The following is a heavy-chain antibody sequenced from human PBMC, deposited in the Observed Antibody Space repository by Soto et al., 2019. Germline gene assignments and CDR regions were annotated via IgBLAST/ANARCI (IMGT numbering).Heavy chain of an antibody. CDR1: GGTFSSYA. CDR2: INPIFGTP. J-gene: IGHJ4*02. Sequence: SVKVSCKASGGTFSSYAISWVRQAPGQGLEWMGGINPIFGTPHYAQKYQGRVTITADTFTNTAYMELTRLTSDDTAVYFCAREGRHFDYWGQGTLVTVS. V-gene: IGHV1-69*06. CDR3: AREGRHFDY.